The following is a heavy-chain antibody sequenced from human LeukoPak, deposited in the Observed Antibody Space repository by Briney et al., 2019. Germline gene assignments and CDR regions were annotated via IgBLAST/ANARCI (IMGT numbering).Heavy chain of an antibody. V-gene: IGHV3-9*03. J-gene: IGHJ4*02. CDR3: VQDSYAISSSGSTFAS. Sequence: PGGSLRLSYVASGFTFSSYWMHWVRQVPGKGLEWVSSITSNSGYVAYADSVKGRFSISRDNAKNSLYLQMNGLRTEDMAVYYCVQDSYAISSSGSTFASWGQGTLVTVSS. CDR2: ITSNSGYV. D-gene: IGHD2-2*01. CDR1: GFTFSSYW.